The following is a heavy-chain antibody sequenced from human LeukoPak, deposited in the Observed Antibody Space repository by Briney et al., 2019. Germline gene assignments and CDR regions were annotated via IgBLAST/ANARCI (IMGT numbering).Heavy chain of an antibody. V-gene: IGHV3-7*01. Sequence: GGSLRLSCAASGFTFSSHWMSWVRQAPGKGLEWVANIKQDGSEKYYVDSVKGRFTISRDNAKNSLYLQMNSLRAEDTAVYYCARGGILTGYRELYNWFDPWGQGTLVTVSS. CDR2: IKQDGSEK. CDR3: ARGGILTGYRELYNWFDP. D-gene: IGHD3-9*01. CDR1: GFTFSSHW. J-gene: IGHJ5*02.